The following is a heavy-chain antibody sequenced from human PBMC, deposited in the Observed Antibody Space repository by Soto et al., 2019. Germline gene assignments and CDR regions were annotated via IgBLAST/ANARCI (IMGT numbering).Heavy chain of an antibody. D-gene: IGHD2-15*01. Sequence: ASVKVSCRASGYTFTSYGISWVRQAPGQGLVWMGWISAYNGNTNYAQKLQGRVTMTTDTSTSTAYMELRSLRSDDTAVYYCARYKSSGYCSGGSCYLVYWGQGTLVTVSS. V-gene: IGHV1-18*01. CDR2: ISAYNGNT. J-gene: IGHJ4*02. CDR1: GYTFTSYG. CDR3: ARYKSSGYCSGGSCYLVY.